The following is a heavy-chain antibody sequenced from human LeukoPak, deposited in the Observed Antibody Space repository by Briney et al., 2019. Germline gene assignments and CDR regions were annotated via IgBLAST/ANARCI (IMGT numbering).Heavy chain of an antibody. V-gene: IGHV1-8*01. CDR3: ARGGKASSHYYDSSGYYLYFDY. Sequence: ASVKVSCMASGYIFTSYDINWVRQATGQGLEWMGWMNPNSGNTGYAQKFQGRVTMTRNTSISTAYMELSSLRSEDTAVYYCARGGKASSHYYDSSGYYLYFDYWGQGTLVTVSS. CDR2: MNPNSGNT. D-gene: IGHD3-22*01. CDR1: GYIFTSYD. J-gene: IGHJ4*02.